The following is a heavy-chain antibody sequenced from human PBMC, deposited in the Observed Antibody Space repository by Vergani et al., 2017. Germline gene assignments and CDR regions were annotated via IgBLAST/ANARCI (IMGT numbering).Heavy chain of an antibody. CDR3: AREEIAAAGKDY. V-gene: IGHV1-46*03. Sequence: QVQLVQSGAEVKKPGASVKVSCKASGYTFTSYYMHWVRQAPGQGLEWMGIINPSGCSTSYAQKFQGRVTMTRDTSTSTVYMELSSLRSEDTAVYYCAREEIAAAGKDYWGQGTLVTVSS. J-gene: IGHJ4*02. D-gene: IGHD6-13*01. CDR1: GYTFTSYY. CDR2: INPSGCST.